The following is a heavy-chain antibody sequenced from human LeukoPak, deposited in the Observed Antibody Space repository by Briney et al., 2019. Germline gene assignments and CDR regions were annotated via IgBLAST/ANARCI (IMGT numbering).Heavy chain of an antibody. J-gene: IGHJ5*02. V-gene: IGHV3-23*01. D-gene: IGHD2-15*01. Sequence: GGSLRLSCAASGFTFSSYDMSWVRQAPGKGLEWVSGISGSGSSTYYADSVKGRFTISRDNSKSTLYLQMNSLRAEDTAVYYCARGVLLTFDPWGQGTLVTVSS. CDR1: GFTFSSYD. CDR2: ISGSGSST. CDR3: ARGVLLTFDP.